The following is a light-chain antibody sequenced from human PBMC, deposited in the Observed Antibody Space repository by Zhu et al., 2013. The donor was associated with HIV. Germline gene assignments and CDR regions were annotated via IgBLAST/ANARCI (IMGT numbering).Light chain of an antibody. CDR3: QEYDTWPPG. CDR2: GAS. CDR1: QSVNSN. V-gene: IGKV3-15*01. J-gene: IGKJ2*01. Sequence: EIVMTQSPATLSVSPGERATLSCRASQSVNSNLAWYQQKIGQAPRLLIYGASTRATGIPARFSGSGSGTEFTLTISSLESEDFAVYHCQEYDTWPPGFGQGTKVEVK.